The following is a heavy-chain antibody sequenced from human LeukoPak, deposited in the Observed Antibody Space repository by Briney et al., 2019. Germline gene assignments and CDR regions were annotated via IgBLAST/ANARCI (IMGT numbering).Heavy chain of an antibody. D-gene: IGHD3-10*01. CDR1: GYTTTSHS. CDR3: ARAGVPVALISDY. CDR2: INPSGGST. V-gene: IGHV1-46*01. J-gene: IGHJ4*02. Sequence: ASVKVSCKASGYTTTSHSMHWVRQAPGQGPEWMGIINPSGGSTNYAQKFQGRVTMTRDTSTNAVDMELSNLRSDDTAVYYCARAGVPVALISDYWGQGTLVTVSS.